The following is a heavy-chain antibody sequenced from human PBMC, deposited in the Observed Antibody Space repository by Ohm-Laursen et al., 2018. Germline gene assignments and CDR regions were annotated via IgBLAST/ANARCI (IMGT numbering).Heavy chain of an antibody. V-gene: IGHV3-23*01. CDR3: ARDIDWVAFDY. Sequence: SLRLSCAASRFTFSDYYINWVRQAPGKGLEWVSGISGSGDTTYYADSVKGRFTISRDNSRNTLDLQMNSLRVEDTALYYCARDIDWVAFDYWGQGTLVTVSS. CDR2: ISGSGDTT. CDR1: RFTFSDYY. D-gene: IGHD3-9*01. J-gene: IGHJ4*02.